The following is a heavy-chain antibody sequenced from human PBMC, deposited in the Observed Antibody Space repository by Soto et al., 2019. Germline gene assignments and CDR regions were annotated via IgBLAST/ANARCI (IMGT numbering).Heavy chain of an antibody. CDR3: ARLYSSGWPRSYSDY. J-gene: IGHJ4*02. CDR2: ISAFNGAT. Sequence: QVQLVQSATEVKKPGASVKVSCKASGYTFTRFGISWVRQAPGQGLEWMGWISAFNGATNYAQKFQDRITMTTDTPTSTAYMELRSLRSDDTAVYYCARLYSSGWPRSYSDYRGQGTLVTLSS. V-gene: IGHV1-18*01. D-gene: IGHD6-19*01. CDR1: GYTFTRFG.